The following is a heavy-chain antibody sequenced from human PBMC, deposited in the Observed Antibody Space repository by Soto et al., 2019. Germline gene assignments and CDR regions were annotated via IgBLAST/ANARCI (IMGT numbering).Heavy chain of an antibody. D-gene: IGHD4-4*01. Sequence: QVQLVQSGAEVKKPGASVKVSCKASGYSFTTYVIHWVRKAPGQRLEWMGWIHTGNGNTKFSQNFQGRVTITSDTSATTAYMELSSLRSEDTAVYYCAREGFSVTTSAYNWFDPWGQGTLVTVSS. CDR2: IHTGNGNT. CDR3: AREGFSVTTSAYNWFDP. CDR1: GYSFTTYV. V-gene: IGHV1-3*04. J-gene: IGHJ5*02.